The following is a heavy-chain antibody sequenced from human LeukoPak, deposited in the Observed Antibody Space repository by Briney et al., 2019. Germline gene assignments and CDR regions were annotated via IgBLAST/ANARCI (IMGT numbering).Heavy chain of an antibody. D-gene: IGHD5-18*01. V-gene: IGHV4-39*01. CDR1: GGSITSTTYY. Sequence: PSETLSLTCTVSGGSITSTTYYWGWIRQPPGEGLEWIGGIHHSGSAYYNPSFKTRVTISVDTSKNRFSLKLRSVTAADTAVYYCARQPGYNYCYFYFDYWGQGTLVTVSS. J-gene: IGHJ4*02. CDR2: IHHSGSA. CDR3: ARQPGYNYCYFYFDY.